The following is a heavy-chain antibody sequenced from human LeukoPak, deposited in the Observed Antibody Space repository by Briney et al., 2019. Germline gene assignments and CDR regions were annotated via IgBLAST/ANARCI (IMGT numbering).Heavy chain of an antibody. CDR1: GYTLTEVS. J-gene: IGHJ4*02. CDR2: FDPEDGET. D-gene: IGHD3-16*01. Sequence: GASVKVSCKISGYTLTEVSMHWVRQAPGKGLEWMGRFDPEDGETLSAQRFQGRLTMTEDTSADTAYMELSSLRSEDTAVYYCARARAYDYVWGSSDYWGQGTLVTVSS. CDR3: ARARAYDYVWGSSDY. V-gene: IGHV1-24*01.